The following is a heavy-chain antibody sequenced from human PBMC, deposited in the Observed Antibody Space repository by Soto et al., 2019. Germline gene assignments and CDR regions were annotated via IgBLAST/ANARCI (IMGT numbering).Heavy chain of an antibody. D-gene: IGHD4-17*01. V-gene: IGHV1-2*04. CDR2: INPNSGGT. CDR1: GYTFTGYY. Sequence: ASVKVSCKASGYTFTGYYMHWVRQAPGQGLEWMGWINPNSGGTNYAQKFQGWVTMTRDTSISTAYMELSRLRSDDTAVYYCARESPTVTTDSYYSDYWGQGTLVTVSS. J-gene: IGHJ4*02. CDR3: ARESPTVTTDSYYSDY.